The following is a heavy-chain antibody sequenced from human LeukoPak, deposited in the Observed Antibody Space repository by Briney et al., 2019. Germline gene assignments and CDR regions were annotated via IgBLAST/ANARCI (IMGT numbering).Heavy chain of an antibody. D-gene: IGHD5-18*01. CDR2: ISYDGSNK. V-gene: IGHV3-30-3*01. J-gene: IGHJ6*03. Sequence: GGSLRLSCAASGFTFSSYAMHWVRQAPGKGLEWVAVISYDGSNKYYADSVKGRFTISRDNSKNTLYLQMNSLRAEDTAVYYCARDVEVGYSYGYNYYYYMDVWGKGTTVTVSS. CDR1: GFTFSSYA. CDR3: ARDVEVGYSYGYNYYYYMDV.